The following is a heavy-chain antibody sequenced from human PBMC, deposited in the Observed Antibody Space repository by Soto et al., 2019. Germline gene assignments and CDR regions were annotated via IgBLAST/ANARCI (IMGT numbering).Heavy chain of an antibody. CDR1: GNSCIFYL. CDR3: ATRSTDILEYTTDEY. CDR2: IDPSDSNA. Sequence: PGESLQISCKGSGNSCIFYLISWVRQMPVKGLEWMGRIDPSDSNAIYSPSFHGHVTISADKSINTAYLQWSSLKASDTAMYYCATRSTDILEYTTDEYWGQGTLVTFSS. D-gene: IGHD5-12*01. J-gene: IGHJ4*02. V-gene: IGHV5-10-1*01.